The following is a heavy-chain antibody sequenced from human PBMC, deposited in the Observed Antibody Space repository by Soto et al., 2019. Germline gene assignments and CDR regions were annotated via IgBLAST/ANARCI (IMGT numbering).Heavy chain of an antibody. Sequence: GGSLRLSCAASGFTFSSYGMHWVRQAPGKGLEWVAVIWYDGSNKYYADSVKGRFTISRDNSKNTLYLQMNSLRAEDTAVYYCAREGAATSTDYWGQGTLVTLSS. D-gene: IGHD6-25*01. CDR1: GFTFSSYG. J-gene: IGHJ4*02. CDR3: AREGAATSTDY. V-gene: IGHV3-33*01. CDR2: IWYDGSNK.